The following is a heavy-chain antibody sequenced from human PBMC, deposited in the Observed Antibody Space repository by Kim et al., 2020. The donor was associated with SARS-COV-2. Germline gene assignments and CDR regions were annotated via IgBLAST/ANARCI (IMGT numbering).Heavy chain of an antibody. CDR1: GFIFSSYS. V-gene: IGHV3-21*01. J-gene: IGHJ4*02. CDR3: GSPYYYGSSAHYF. CDR2: ISSRSSNI. D-gene: IGHD3-22*01. Sequence: GGSLRLSCAASGFIFSSYSMHWVRQAPGKGLEWVSSISSRSSNIYYADAVKGRFTISRDNAKNSLYLKMNSLRAEDTAVYYGGSPYYYGSSAHYFWGQG.